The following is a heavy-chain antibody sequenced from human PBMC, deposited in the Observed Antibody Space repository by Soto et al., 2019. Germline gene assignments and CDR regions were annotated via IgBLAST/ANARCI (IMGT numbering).Heavy chain of an antibody. CDR1: GYSFTNND. D-gene: IGHD3-16*01. Sequence: ASVKVSCKASGYSFTNNDVSWVRQATGQGLEWMGWMNPGSGDTGYAQKFQGRVTMTRDISIATAYMELSSLRSDDTAIYYCARMATFGSLNWFDPWGQGTLVTVS. V-gene: IGHV1-8*01. CDR3: ARMATFGSLNWFDP. J-gene: IGHJ5*02. CDR2: MNPGSGDT.